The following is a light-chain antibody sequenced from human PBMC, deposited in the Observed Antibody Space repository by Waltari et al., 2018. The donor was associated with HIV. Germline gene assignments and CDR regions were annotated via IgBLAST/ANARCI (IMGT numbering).Light chain of an antibody. CDR3: QSYDNTVSDSVV. V-gene: IGLV1-40*03. J-gene: IGLJ2*01. CDR2: GAN. CDR1: SNIGAGYD. Sequence: QSVLTQPPSVSGAPGQRVTISCSGGSNIGAGYDVQWYQQLPGTAPKLLIYGANNRPSGVPDRFSGSKSGASASLVIDGLQDEDEGDYYCQSYDNTVSDSVVFGGGTRVTVL.